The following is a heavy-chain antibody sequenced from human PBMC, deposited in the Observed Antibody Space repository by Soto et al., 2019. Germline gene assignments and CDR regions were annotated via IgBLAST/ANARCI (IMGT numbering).Heavy chain of an antibody. CDR1: GYTFTSYD. Sequence: QVQLVQSGAEVKKPGASVKVSCKASGYTFTSYDINWVRQATGQGLEWMGWMNPNSGNTGYAQKFHGRVTMTRNTSICTAYMELSSLRSEDTAVYYCAMTPSKIVGATSDYWGQGTLVTVSS. D-gene: IGHD1-26*01. V-gene: IGHV1-8*01. J-gene: IGHJ4*02. CDR2: MNPNSGNT. CDR3: AMTPSKIVGATSDY.